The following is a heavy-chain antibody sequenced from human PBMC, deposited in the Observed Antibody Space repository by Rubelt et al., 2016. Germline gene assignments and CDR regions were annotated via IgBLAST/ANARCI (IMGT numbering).Heavy chain of an antibody. D-gene: IGHD1-1*01. CDR2: IDWDDDK. Sequence: QVTLRESGPALVKPTQTLTLTCTFSGFSLSTSGMCVSWIRQPPGKALEWLARIDWDDDKYYSTSLKTRLTISKDNSKNPVVLTMTNMDPVDTATYYCARISTYYHYYYMDVWGKGTTVTVSS. CDR1: GFSLSTSGMC. V-gene: IGHV2-70*15. J-gene: IGHJ6*03. CDR3: ARISTYYHYYYMDV.